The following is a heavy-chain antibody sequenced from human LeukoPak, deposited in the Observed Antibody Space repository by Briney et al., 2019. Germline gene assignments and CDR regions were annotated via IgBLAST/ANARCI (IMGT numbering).Heavy chain of an antibody. CDR3: ATYNSRNAREFQS. CDR1: GFTFSSYS. Sequence: GGSLRLSCAASGFTFSSYSMYWVRHAPGKGLEWVSSISSSSSYIYYADSVKGRFTISRDNAKSSLYLQMNSLRAEDTAVYYCATYNSRNAREFQSWGQGTLVTVSS. J-gene: IGHJ1*01. D-gene: IGHD3-22*01. V-gene: IGHV3-21*01. CDR2: ISSSSSYI.